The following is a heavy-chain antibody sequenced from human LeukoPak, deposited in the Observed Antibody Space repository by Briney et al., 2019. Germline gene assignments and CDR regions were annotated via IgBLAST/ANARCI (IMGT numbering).Heavy chain of an antibody. D-gene: IGHD3-3*02. CDR1: GFTFSSYG. CDR2: IWYDGSNK. V-gene: IGHV3-33*06. CDR3: AKDSHSDIFGAFDI. Sequence: GRSLRLSCAASGFTFSSYGMHWVRQAPGKGLEWVAVIWYDGSNKYHADSVKGRFTISRDNSKNTLYLQMNSLRAEDMALYYCAKDSHSDIFGAFDIWGQGTMVTVSS. J-gene: IGHJ3*02.